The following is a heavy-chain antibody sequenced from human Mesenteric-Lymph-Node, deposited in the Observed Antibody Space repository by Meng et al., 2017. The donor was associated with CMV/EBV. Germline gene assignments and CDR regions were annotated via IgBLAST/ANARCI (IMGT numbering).Heavy chain of an antibody. CDR1: GFSFSLYT. CDR3: ARDVSGSYAAPPLL. J-gene: IGHJ4*02. D-gene: IGHD1-26*01. V-gene: IGHV3-21*01. CDR2: ISAATSYR. Sequence: GGSLRLSCAASGFSFSLYTMSWVRQAPGKGLEWVSSISAATSYRSYAASLKGRFTVSRDNTKNSLYLQMSSLRVEDTAVYYCARDVSGSYAAPPLLWGQGTLVTVSS.